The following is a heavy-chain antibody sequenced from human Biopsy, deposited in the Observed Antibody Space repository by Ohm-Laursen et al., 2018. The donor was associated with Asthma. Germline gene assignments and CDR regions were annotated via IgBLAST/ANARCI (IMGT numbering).Heavy chain of an antibody. D-gene: IGHD6-19*01. Sequence: PSETLSLTCSVYGGSISSYYWSWIRRAPGKGLEWIGYVQYNGRSNYNPSLKSRVTISVDTFTDRCSLRLTSVTAADTAIYYCARSIAVAGVPFDPWGQGTLVTVSS. CDR2: VQYNGRS. CDR1: GGSISSYY. CDR3: ARSIAVAGVPFDP. J-gene: IGHJ5*02. V-gene: IGHV4-59*01.